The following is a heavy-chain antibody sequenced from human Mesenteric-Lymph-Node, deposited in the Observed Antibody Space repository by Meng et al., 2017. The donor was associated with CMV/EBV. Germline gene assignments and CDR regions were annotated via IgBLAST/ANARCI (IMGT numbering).Heavy chain of an antibody. D-gene: IGHD4-23*01. V-gene: IGHV4-4*01. J-gene: IGHJ4*02. Sequence: SETLSLTCAVSGVSISSSWWSWVRQPPGKGLEWIGEIHHSGPINYSPSLKSRVTISVDMSKNQSSQSLTSVTAADTAVYCCATSDGVKRAHAYWGQGTLVTVSS. CDR1: GVSISSSW. CDR2: IHHSGPI. CDR3: ATSDGVKRAHAY.